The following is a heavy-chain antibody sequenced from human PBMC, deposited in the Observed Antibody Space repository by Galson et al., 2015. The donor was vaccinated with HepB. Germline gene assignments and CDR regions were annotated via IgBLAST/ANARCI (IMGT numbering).Heavy chain of an antibody. V-gene: IGHV3-21*01. D-gene: IGHD3-3*01. CDR1: EFALSTYS. CDR3: TGEEKRWAFGVADR. CDR2: ISSTSWSI. Sequence: YLRLPCAASEFALSTYSMNWVRQAPGTGLEWVSSISSTSWSIYYDDSVKGRFTISSNHAKNSLYLQMNSLRVEDTAVYYCTGEEKRWAFGVADRWGQGTLVTVSS. J-gene: IGHJ5*02.